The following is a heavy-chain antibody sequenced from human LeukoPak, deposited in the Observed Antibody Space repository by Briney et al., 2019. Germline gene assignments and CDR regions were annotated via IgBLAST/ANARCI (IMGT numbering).Heavy chain of an antibody. CDR3: TTYVGVYSNWGDYYYYYMDV. CDR2: ISSSSSYI. Sequence: GGSLRLSCAASGFTFSSYSMNWVRQAPGKGLEWVSSISSSSSYIYYADSVKGRFTISRDNAKNSLYLQMNSLRAEDTAVYYCTTYVGVYSNWGDYYYYYMDVWGKGTTVTVSS. D-gene: IGHD4-11*01. V-gene: IGHV3-21*03. CDR1: GFTFSSYS. J-gene: IGHJ6*03.